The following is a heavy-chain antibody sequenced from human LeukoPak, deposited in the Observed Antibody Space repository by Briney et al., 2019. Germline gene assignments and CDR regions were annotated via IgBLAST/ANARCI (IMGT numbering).Heavy chain of an antibody. Sequence: ASVKVSCKASGYTFTSYGISWVRQAPGQWLEWMGWISAYNGNTNYAQKLQGRVTMTTDTSTSTAYMELRSLRSDDTAVYYCARDPILGYCSGGSCYSGLDYYYGMDVWGQGTTVTVSS. V-gene: IGHV1-18*01. CDR3: ARDPILGYCSGGSCYSGLDYYYGMDV. D-gene: IGHD2-15*01. J-gene: IGHJ6*02. CDR2: ISAYNGNT. CDR1: GYTFTSYG.